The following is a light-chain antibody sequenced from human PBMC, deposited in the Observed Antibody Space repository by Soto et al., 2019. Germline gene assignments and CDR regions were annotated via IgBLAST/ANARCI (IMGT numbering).Light chain of an antibody. Sequence: IQMTHSPSTPSASVGDRVTITCRASQSISSWLAWYQQKPGKAPKLLIYDASSLESGVPSGFSGSGSGTEFTLTISSLQPHDFATYYCQQYNSYWTFGQGTNVDI. V-gene: IGKV1-5*01. CDR1: QSISSW. J-gene: IGKJ1*01. CDR3: QQYNSYWT. CDR2: DAS.